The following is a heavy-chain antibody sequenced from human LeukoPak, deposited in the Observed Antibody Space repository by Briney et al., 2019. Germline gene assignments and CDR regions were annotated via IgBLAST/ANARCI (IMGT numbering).Heavy chain of an antibody. CDR1: GFTFSSYS. CDR2: ISSSSSYI. V-gene: IGHV3-21*01. CDR3: ASRLRAAFDI. D-gene: IGHD4-17*01. J-gene: IGHJ3*02. Sequence: GGSLRLSRAASGFTFSSYSMNRVRQAPGKGLEWVSSISSSSSYIYYADSVKGRFTISRDNAKNSLYLQMNSLRAEDTAVYYCASRLRAAFDIWGQGTMVTVSS.